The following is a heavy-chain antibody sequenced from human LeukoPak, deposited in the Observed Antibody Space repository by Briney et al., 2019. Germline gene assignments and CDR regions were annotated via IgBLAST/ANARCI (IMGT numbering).Heavy chain of an antibody. J-gene: IGHJ5*02. CDR3: ARREKSYYYGSGSYYKLRWFDP. CDR2: INHSGST. CDR1: GGSFSGYY. D-gene: IGHD3-10*01. V-gene: IGHV4-34*01. Sequence: KPSETLSLTCAVYGGSFSGYYWSWIRQPPGKGLEWIGEINHSGSTNYNPSLKSRVTISVDTSKNQFSLKLSSVTAADTAVYYCARREKSYYYGSGSYYKLRWFDPWGQGTLVTVSS.